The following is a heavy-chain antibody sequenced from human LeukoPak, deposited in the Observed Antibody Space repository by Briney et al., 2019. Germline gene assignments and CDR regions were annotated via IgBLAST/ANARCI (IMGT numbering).Heavy chain of an antibody. D-gene: IGHD1-7*01. J-gene: IGHJ4*02. CDR3: ARGELPFDY. V-gene: IGHV3-7*04. CDR2: IKQDGGEE. CDR1: GFTFTNYW. Sequence: PGGSLRLSCAASGFTFTNYWMSWVRQAPGKGLEWVANIKQDGGEEYYVDSVKGRFTISRDNAKNSLYLQMNSLRFEDTAVYYCARGELPFDYWGQGTLVTVSS.